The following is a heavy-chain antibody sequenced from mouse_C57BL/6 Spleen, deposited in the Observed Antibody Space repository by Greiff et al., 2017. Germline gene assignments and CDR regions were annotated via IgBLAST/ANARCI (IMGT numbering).Heavy chain of an antibody. D-gene: IGHD1-1*02. CDR1: GYTFTSYW. J-gene: IGHJ4*01. Sequence: QVQLQQPGAELVKPGASVKLSCKASGYTFTSYWMHWVKQRPGQGLEWIGMIHPNSGSTNYNEKFKSKATLTVDKSSSTAYMQLSSLTSEDSAVYYWAKGRGNGGSYGAMDYWGQGTSVTVSA. CDR3: AKGRGNGGSYGAMDY. CDR2: IHPNSGST. V-gene: IGHV1-64*01.